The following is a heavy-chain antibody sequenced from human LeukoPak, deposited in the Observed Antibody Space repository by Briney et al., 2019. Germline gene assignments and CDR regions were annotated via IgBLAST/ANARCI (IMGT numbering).Heavy chain of an antibody. CDR2: IYYSGST. Sequence: NASETLSLTCTVSGGSISSYYWSWIRQPPGKGLEWIGYIYYSGSTNYNPSLKSRVTISVDTSKNQFSLKLSSVTAADTAVYYCARAVAGVFDYWGQGTLVTVSS. D-gene: IGHD6-19*01. J-gene: IGHJ4*02. CDR1: GGSISSYY. V-gene: IGHV4-59*08. CDR3: ARAVAGVFDY.